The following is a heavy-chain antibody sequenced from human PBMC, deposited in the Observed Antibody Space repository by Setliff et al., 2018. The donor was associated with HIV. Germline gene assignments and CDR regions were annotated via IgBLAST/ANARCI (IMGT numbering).Heavy chain of an antibody. V-gene: IGHV4-38-2*01. CDR2: IYDSGHT. CDR1: GYSISSGYY. D-gene: IGHD5-12*01. CDR3: ARARGLQDGGYNYFLYYFTS. J-gene: IGHJ4*02. Sequence: SETLSLTCAVSGYSISSGYYWGWIRQPPGKGLEWIGNIYDSGHTFYNPSLKSRVTISVDTSKNQFSLKLTSVTAADTAVYYCARARGLQDGGYNYFLYYFTSGGQGTLVTASS.